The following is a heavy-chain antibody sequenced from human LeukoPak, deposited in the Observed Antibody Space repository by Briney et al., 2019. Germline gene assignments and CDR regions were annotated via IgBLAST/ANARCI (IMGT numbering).Heavy chain of an antibody. Sequence: PSETLSLTCAVYGGSFSGYYWSWIRQPPGKGLEWIGEINHSGSTNYNPSLKSRVTISVDTSKNQFSLKLSSVTAADTAVYYCARGPPFYYDSSGYYFNYYLDYWGQGTLVTVSS. V-gene: IGHV4-34*01. CDR2: INHSGST. CDR1: GGSFSGYY. J-gene: IGHJ4*02. CDR3: ARGPPFYYDSSGYYFNYYLDY. D-gene: IGHD3-22*01.